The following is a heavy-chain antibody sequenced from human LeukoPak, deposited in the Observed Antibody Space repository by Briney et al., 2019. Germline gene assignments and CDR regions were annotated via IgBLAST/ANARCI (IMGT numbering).Heavy chain of an antibody. CDR1: GYTFTSYY. CDR3: ARGACSAGRWYSAMGPFDN. CDR2: ISPSGGST. Sequence: ASVRLSCAASGYTFTSYYMHWVRQAPGQGLEWMGVISPSGGSTSYAQTFKGRFTIPRDTSTSTVYMELSSLRTEDTAVYYCARGACSAGRWYSAMGPFDNWGQGTLVTVSS. D-gene: IGHD2-15*01. V-gene: IGHV1-46*01. J-gene: IGHJ4*02.